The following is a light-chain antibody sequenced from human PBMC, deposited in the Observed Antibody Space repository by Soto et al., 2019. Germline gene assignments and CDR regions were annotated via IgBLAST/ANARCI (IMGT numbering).Light chain of an antibody. CDR1: SSDGGGYNY. J-gene: IGLJ1*01. CDR3: SSYTSSSTPLF. Sequence: VLTQPASVSGSPGQSITISCTGTSSDGGGYNYVSWYQQHPGKAPKLMIYDVSNRPSGVSNRFSGSKSGNTASLTISGLQAEDEADYYCSSYTSSSTPLFFGTGTKVTVL. CDR2: DVS. V-gene: IGLV2-14*01.